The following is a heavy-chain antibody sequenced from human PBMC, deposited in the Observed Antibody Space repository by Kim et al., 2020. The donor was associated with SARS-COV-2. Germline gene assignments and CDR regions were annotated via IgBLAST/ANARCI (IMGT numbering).Heavy chain of an antibody. CDR1: GFTFSSYS. D-gene: IGHD3-22*01. Sequence: GGSLRLSCAASGFTFSSYSMNWVRQAPGKGLEWVSSISSSSSYIYYADSVKGRFTISRDNAKNSLYLQMNSLRAEDTAVYYCSGTMIVVDYAFDIWGQGTMVTVSS. V-gene: IGHV3-21*01. J-gene: IGHJ3*02. CDR2: ISSSSSYI. CDR3: SGTMIVVDYAFDI.